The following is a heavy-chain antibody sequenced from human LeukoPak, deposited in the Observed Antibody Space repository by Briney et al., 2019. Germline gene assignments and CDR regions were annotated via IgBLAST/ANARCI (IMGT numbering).Heavy chain of an antibody. Sequence: PSETLSLTCTVSGVSISSYYLSWIRQPPGKGLEWIGYIYYSGSTNYNPSLKRRLTTSVDTYNNQFSQKMSSVTAADTTVYCCARDGVAGRFDYWGQGTLVTVSS. CDR3: ARDGVAGRFDY. CDR1: GVSISSYY. J-gene: IGHJ4*02. D-gene: IGHD6-19*01. V-gene: IGHV4-59*01. CDR2: IYYSGST.